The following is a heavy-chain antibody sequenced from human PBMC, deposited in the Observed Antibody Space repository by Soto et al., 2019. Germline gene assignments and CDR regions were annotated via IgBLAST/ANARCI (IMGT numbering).Heavy chain of an antibody. Sequence: GGSLRLSCAASGFTFSSYGMHWVRQAPGKGLEWVAVIWYDGSNKYYADSVKDRFTISRDNSKNTLYLQMNSLRAEDTAVYYCARAPIVVVPAAYYYELDYWGQGTLVTVSS. V-gene: IGHV3-33*01. CDR1: GFTFSSYG. CDR3: ARAPIVVVPAAYYYELDY. J-gene: IGHJ4*02. D-gene: IGHD2-2*01. CDR2: IWYDGSNK.